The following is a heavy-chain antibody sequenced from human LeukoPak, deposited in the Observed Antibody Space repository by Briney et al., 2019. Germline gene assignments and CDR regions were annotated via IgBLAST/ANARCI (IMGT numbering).Heavy chain of an antibody. V-gene: IGHV3-30*18. CDR3: AKDGPPTVTRGSFDY. CDR1: GFTFSSYG. J-gene: IGHJ4*02. D-gene: IGHD4-11*01. Sequence: GGSLRLSCSASGFTFSSYGLHWVRQAPGKGLEWVALISSDGSNNYYANPVKGRFTISRDNSKNTLYLQMNSLRAEDTAVYYCAKDGPPTVTRGSFDYWGQGTLVTVSS. CDR2: ISSDGSNN.